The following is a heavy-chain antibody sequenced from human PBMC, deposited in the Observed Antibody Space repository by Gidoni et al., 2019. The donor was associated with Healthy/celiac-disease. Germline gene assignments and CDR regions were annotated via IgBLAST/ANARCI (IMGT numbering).Heavy chain of an antibody. CDR3: ATNPPGRDYYYGMDV. V-gene: IGHV4-39*01. J-gene: IGHJ6*02. CDR1: GGSISSSSYY. Sequence: QLQLQESGPGLVKPSETLSLTCTVSGGSISSSSYYWGWIRQPPGKGLEWIGSIYYSGSTYYNPSLKSRVTISVDTSKNQFSLKLSSVTAADTAVYYCATNPPGRDYYYGMDVWGQGTTVTVSS. CDR2: IYYSGST.